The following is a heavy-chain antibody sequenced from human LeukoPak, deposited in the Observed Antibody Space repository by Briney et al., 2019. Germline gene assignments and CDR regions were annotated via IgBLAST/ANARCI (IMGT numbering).Heavy chain of an antibody. CDR3: AKEIPAYSGSFDY. D-gene: IGHD1-26*01. J-gene: IGHJ4*02. CDR2: IRYDGSNK. V-gene: IGHV3-30*02. Sequence: SGGSLRLSCAASGFTFSSYGMHWVRQAPGKGLEWVAFIRYDGSNKYYADSVKGRFTISRDNSKNTLYLQMNSLRAEDTAVYYCAKEIPAYSGSFDYWGQGTLVTVSS. CDR1: GFTFSSYG.